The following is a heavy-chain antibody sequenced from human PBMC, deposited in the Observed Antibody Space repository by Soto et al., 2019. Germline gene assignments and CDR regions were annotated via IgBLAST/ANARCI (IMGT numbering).Heavy chain of an antibody. V-gene: IGHV3-53*04. J-gene: IGHJ4*02. CDR3: ARSRGSYYSKFDD. CDR2: LHSGGDT. D-gene: IGHD3-10*01. Sequence: EVQLVESGGGLVQPGGSLRLSCAASGIPVSSNYMTWVRQAPGKGLEWVSVLHSGGDTYYANSVKGRFTISRHDSTNTLFLQMNSLTAEDTAVYYCARSRGSYYSKFDDWGQGTLVTVSS. CDR1: GIPVSSNY.